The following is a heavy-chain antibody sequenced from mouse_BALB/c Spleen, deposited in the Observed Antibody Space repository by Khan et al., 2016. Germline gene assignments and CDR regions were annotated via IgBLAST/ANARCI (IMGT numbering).Heavy chain of an antibody. V-gene: IGHV3-6*02. Sequence: EVKLLESGPGLVKPSQSLSLTCSVTGYSITSGYYWNWIRQFPGNKLEWMGYISYDGSNNYNPSLKNRISITRDTSKNQFFLKLNSVTTEDTATXYCASSSYWYFDVWGAGTTVTVSS. J-gene: IGHJ1*01. CDR2: ISYDGSN. CDR1: GYSITSGYY. CDR3: ASSSYWYFDV. D-gene: IGHD1-1*01.